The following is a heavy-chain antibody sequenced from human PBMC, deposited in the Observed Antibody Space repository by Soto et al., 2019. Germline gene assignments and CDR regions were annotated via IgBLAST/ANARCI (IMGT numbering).Heavy chain of an antibody. D-gene: IGHD6-13*01. CDR2: IWYDGSNK. Sequence: GGSLRLSCAASGFTFSSYGMHWVRQAPGKGLEWVAVIWYDGSNKYYVDSVKGRFTISRDNSKNTLYLQMNSLRAEDTAVYYCARGFESGSSWYYYYYGMDVWGQGTTVTVSS. J-gene: IGHJ6*02. CDR1: GFTFSSYG. CDR3: ARGFESGSSWYYYYYGMDV. V-gene: IGHV3-33*01.